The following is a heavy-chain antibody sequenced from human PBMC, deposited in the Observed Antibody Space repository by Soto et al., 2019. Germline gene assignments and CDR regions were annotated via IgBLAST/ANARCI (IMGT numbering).Heavy chain of an antibody. CDR2: IIPGFGTA. CDR1: GGTLSNYG. CDR3: SRGDATKIVVTTYYAMDV. D-gene: IGHD3-22*01. J-gene: IGHJ6*02. V-gene: IGHV1-69*12. Sequence: QVQLVQSGAEVKKPGSSVRVSCKASGGTLSNYGISWVRQAPGQGLEWMGGIIPGFGTANYAQKFQGRVTITADESKSTVYMDVTSLRSEDTAGYYCSRGDATKIVVTTYYAMDVWGQGTTVSVSS.